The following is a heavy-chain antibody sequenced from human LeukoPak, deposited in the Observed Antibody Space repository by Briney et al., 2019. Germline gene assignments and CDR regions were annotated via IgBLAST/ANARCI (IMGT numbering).Heavy chain of an antibody. D-gene: IGHD3-22*01. CDR1: GGTFSSYA. V-gene: IGHV1-69*04. CDR2: IIPILGIA. J-gene: IGHJ4*02. Sequence: GAWLKVPCKASGGTFSSYAISWVRQAPGQGLEWMGRIIPILGIANYAQKFQGRVTITADKSTSTAYMELSSLRSEDTAVYYCARYYYDSSGYYSYFDYWGQGTLVTVS. CDR3: ARYYYDSSGYYSYFDY.